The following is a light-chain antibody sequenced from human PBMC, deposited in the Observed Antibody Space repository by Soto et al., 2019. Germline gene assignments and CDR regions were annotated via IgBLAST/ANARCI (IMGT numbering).Light chain of an antibody. J-gene: IGKJ2*01. CDR3: QQYNYWPQYT. CDR2: GAS. Sequence: EIVMTQSPATLSVSPGERATLSCRASQSVGSNLAWYQQKPGQAPRLLIYGASTRATGIPARISGSGSGTEFTLTISSLQSEDFAVYYCQQYNYWPQYTFGQGTKLAIK. V-gene: IGKV3-15*01. CDR1: QSVGSN.